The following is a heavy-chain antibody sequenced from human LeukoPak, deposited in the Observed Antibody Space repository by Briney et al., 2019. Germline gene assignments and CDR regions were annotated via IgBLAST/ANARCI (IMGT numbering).Heavy chain of an antibody. D-gene: IGHD6-13*01. CDR3: ARDGSYSSSWFPSSGGYFDY. V-gene: IGHV4-61*02. Sequence: SETLSLTCTVSGGSISSGSYYWSWIRQPAGKGLEWIGRIYTSGSTNYNPSLKSRVTISVDTSKNQFSLKLSSVTAADTAVYYCARDGSYSSSWFPSSGGYFDYWGQGTLVTVSS. CDR1: GGSISSGSYY. J-gene: IGHJ4*02. CDR2: IYTSGST.